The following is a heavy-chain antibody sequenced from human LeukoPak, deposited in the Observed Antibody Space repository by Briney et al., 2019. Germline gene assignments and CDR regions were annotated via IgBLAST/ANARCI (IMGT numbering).Heavy chain of an antibody. D-gene: IGHD3-22*01. J-gene: IGHJ4*02. V-gene: IGHV5-51*01. CDR3: ARTGLVYYDSSGYHDY. Sequence: GESLKISCKGSGYSFTSYWIGWVRQMPGKGLEWMGIIYPGDSDTRCSPSFQGQVTISADKSISTAYLQWSSLKASDTAMYYCARTGLVYYDSSGYHDYWGQGTLVTVSS. CDR1: GYSFTSYW. CDR2: IYPGDSDT.